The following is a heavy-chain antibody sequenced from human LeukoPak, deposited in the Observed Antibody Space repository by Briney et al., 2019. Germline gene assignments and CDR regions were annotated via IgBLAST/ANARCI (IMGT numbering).Heavy chain of an antibody. CDR3: AKDGYSSGSGGFFRH. D-gene: IGHD6-19*01. CDR2: ITGGGSSD. J-gene: IGHJ1*01. V-gene: IGHV3-23*01. CDR1: GFTFSNYA. Sequence: GGSLRLSCAASGFTFSNYAMSWVRQAPGKGLEWVSGITGGGSSDYYADSVRGRFTVSRDTSTNTVYLQMNSLRVEDTAVYYCAKDGYSSGSGGFFRHWGQGTQVTVSS.